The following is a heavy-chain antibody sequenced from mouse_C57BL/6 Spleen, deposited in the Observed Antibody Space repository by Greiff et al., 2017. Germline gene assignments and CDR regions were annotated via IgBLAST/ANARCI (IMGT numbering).Heavy chain of an antibody. CDR3: ARGGTEAYYLDY. J-gene: IGHJ2*01. Sequence: QVQLQQPGAELVRPGSSVKLSCKASGYTFTSYWMPWVKQRPIQGLEWIGNIDPSDSDTHYTQKFKDKATVTVDKSSSTAYMQLSSLTSEDSAVYYCARGGTEAYYLDYWGQGTTLTGSS. CDR2: IDPSDSDT. D-gene: IGHD3-3*01. V-gene: IGHV1-52*01. CDR1: GYTFTSYW.